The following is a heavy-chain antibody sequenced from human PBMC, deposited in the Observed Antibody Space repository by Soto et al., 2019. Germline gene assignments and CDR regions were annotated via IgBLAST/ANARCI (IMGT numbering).Heavy chain of an antibody. CDR1: GYTFTSYG. CDR2: ISTYNGNT. D-gene: IGHD1-26*01. V-gene: IGHV1-18*01. Sequence: QVPLVRSGAEVKKPGASVKVSCKASGYTFTSYGISWVRQAPGQGLEWMGWISTYNGNTNYAQKLQGRVTMTTDTSTSTAYLELRSLRSDDTAVYYCARGGASHELHYYYGMDVWGQGTTVTVSS. CDR3: ARGGASHELHYYYGMDV. J-gene: IGHJ6*02.